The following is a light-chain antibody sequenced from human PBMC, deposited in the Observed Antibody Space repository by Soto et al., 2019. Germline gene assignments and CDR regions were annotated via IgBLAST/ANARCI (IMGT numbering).Light chain of an antibody. Sequence: QSVLTQPASVSGSPGQSITISCTGTSSDVGGYNYVAWYQQHPGKVPRLMIYEVSNRPSRVSNRFSGSKSGSTASLTISGLQAEDEADYYCISYTGSSTSYVFGTGPKVTVL. J-gene: IGLJ1*01. V-gene: IGLV2-14*01. CDR3: ISYTGSSTSYV. CDR2: EVS. CDR1: SSDVGGYNY.